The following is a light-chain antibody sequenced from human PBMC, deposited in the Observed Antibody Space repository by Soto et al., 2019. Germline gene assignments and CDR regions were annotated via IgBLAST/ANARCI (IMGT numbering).Light chain of an antibody. CDR1: QGVSST. CDR3: QQYRDWPLT. Sequence: EIVMTQSPATLSVSPGEGATLSCRASQGVSSTLAWYQQKPGQAPRLVIYGASTRATGIPDRFSGSGSGTVFTLTISSLQSEDFAVYFCQQYRDWPLTFGGGTKVEIK. J-gene: IGKJ4*01. V-gene: IGKV3D-15*01. CDR2: GAS.